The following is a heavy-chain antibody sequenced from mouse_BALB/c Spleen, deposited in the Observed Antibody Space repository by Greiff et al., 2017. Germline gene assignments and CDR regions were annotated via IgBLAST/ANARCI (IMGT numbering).Heavy chain of an antibody. CDR3: ARDSLITTVVAYYFDY. CDR2: INSNGGST. V-gene: IGHV5-6-3*01. D-gene: IGHD1-1*01. Sequence: EVHLVESGGGLVQPGGSLKLSCAASGFTFSSYGMSWVRQTPDKRLELVATINSNGGSTYYPDSVKGRFTISRDNAKNTLYLQMSSLKSEDTAMYYCARDSLITTVVAYYFDYWGQGTTLTVSS. CDR1: GFTFSSYG. J-gene: IGHJ2*01.